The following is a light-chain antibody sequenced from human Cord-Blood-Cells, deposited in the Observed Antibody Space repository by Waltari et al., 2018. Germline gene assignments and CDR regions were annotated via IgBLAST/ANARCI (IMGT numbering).Light chain of an antibody. CDR3: SSYTSSSTWV. CDR1: SSDVGGYNS. CDR2: DVS. J-gene: IGLJ3*02. Sequence: QSALTQPASVSGSPGQSITISCTGTSSDVGGYNSVSLYQQHPGKAPKLMIYDVSKWPSGVSNRFSGSKSGNTASLTISGLQAEDEADYYCSSYTSSSTWVFGGGTKLTVL. V-gene: IGLV2-14*01.